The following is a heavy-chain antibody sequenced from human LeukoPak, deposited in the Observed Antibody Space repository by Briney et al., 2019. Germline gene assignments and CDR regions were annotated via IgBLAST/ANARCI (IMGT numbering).Heavy chain of an antibody. CDR3: ARSQTAHYYDPNNYFDP. Sequence: ASVKVSCKASGYTFTGYYMHWVRQAPGQGLEWMGWINLNSGGTNYAQKFQDRVTMTRDTSISTAYMELNWLTSDDAAVYYCARSQTAHYYDPNNYFDPWGQGTLVTVSS. CDR1: GYTFTGYY. CDR2: INLNSGGT. D-gene: IGHD3-22*01. J-gene: IGHJ5*02. V-gene: IGHV1-2*02.